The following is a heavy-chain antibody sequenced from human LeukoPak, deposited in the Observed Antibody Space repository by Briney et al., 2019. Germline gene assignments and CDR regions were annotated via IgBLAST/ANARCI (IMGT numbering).Heavy chain of an antibody. CDR1: GFTFISYE. Sequence: GGSLRLSCAASGFTFISYEMNWVRQAPGKGLEWISAISGSSSNVYYAASVRGRFTISRDNAENSLYLQLNTMRAEDTAVYYCARGYRDTAMFLDYWGQGTLDTVSS. J-gene: IGHJ4*02. D-gene: IGHD5-18*01. CDR3: ARGYRDTAMFLDY. V-gene: IGHV3-48*03. CDR2: ISGSSSNV.